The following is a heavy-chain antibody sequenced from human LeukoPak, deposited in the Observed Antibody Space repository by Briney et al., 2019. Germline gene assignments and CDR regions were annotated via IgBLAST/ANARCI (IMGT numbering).Heavy chain of an antibody. V-gene: IGHV3-23*01. CDR2: ITGSGGNT. CDR1: GFSFSSLA. CDR3: ARRTALEQYFDY. J-gene: IGHJ4*02. Sequence: GGSLRLSCAVSGFSFSSLAMSWVRQTPGKRLEWVSAITGSGGNTYYADSVKGRFTISRDNSKNTLYLQMNSMRADDTAVYYCARRTALEQYFDYWGQGTLVTVSS. D-gene: IGHD1/OR15-1a*01.